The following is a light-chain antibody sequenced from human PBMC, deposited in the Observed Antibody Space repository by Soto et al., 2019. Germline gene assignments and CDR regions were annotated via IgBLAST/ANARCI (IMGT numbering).Light chain of an antibody. CDR1: QSLSSNY. V-gene: IGKV3-20*01. CDR2: GAS. CDR3: HQCDSSPWT. J-gene: IGKJ1*01. Sequence: IVLTQSPGTLSLCPGERATLSCRASQSLSSNYLAWYQQKPGQAPRPLIYGASSRATGIPDRFSGSGSGTDFTLTISRLEPEDFAVFYCHQCDSSPWTFGQGTKVDIK.